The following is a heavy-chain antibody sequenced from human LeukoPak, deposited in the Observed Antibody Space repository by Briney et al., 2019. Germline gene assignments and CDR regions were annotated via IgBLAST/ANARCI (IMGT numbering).Heavy chain of an antibody. CDR1: GGSFSGYY. CDR3: ARLWRAAIDY. D-gene: IGHD1-1*01. CDR2: INHSGST. J-gene: IGHJ4*02. V-gene: IGHV4-34*01. Sequence: KASETLSLTCAVYGGSFSGYYWSWIRQPPGKGLEWIGEINHSGSTNYNPSLKSRVTISADTSKNQFSLKLNSVTAADTAVYYCARLWRAAIDYGGQGTLVTVSS.